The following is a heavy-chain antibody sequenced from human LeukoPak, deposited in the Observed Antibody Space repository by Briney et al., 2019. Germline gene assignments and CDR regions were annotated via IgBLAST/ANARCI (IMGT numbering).Heavy chain of an antibody. CDR1: GFTFSSYG. D-gene: IGHD1-1*01. J-gene: IGHJ4*02. CDR2: ISYDGSDR. CDR3: AKGFSRGVDPTGLEY. V-gene: IGHV3-30*18. Sequence: GGSLRLSCVASGFTFSSYGMHWVRQAPGKGPEWVAVISYDGSDRYYANFVKGRFTISRDSSKNTLFLQTNSMRPEDTAVYYCAKGFSRGVDPTGLEYWGQGTLVTVSS.